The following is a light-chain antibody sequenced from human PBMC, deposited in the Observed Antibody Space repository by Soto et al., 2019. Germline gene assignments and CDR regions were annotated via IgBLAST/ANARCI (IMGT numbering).Light chain of an antibody. CDR3: QQYSTSARLT. V-gene: IGKV3-20*01. CDR1: QSVSSNY. Sequence: EIVLTQSPGTLSWSPGERATLSCRASQSVSSNYLAWYQQKPGQAPRLLIYGASSRANGIPDRFSGSGSGTDFTLTIYRLEPEDFAVYYCQQYSTSARLTFGPGTKVDI. CDR2: GAS. J-gene: IGKJ3*01.